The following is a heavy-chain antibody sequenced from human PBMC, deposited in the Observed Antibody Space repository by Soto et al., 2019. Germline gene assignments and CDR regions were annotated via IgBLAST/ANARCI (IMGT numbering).Heavy chain of an antibody. CDR1: GYTFTSYD. J-gene: IGHJ6*02. Sequence: ASVKVSCKASGYTFTSYDINWLRQATGQGLEWMGWMNPNSGNTGYAQKFQGRVTMTRNTSISTAYMELSSLRSEDTAVYYCARGGIAVAGVQADYYYGMDVWGQGTTVTVSS. V-gene: IGHV1-8*01. CDR3: ARGGIAVAGVQADYYYGMDV. D-gene: IGHD6-19*01. CDR2: MNPNSGNT.